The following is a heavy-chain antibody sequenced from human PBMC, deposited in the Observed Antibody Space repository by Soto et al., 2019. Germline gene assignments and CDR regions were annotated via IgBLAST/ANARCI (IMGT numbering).Heavy chain of an antibody. J-gene: IGHJ4*02. Sequence: SVKVSCKASGFTFTSSAVQWVRQARGQRLEWIGWIVVGSGNTNYAQKFQERVTITRDMSTSTAYMELSSLRSEDTAVYYCAAGLRQWLAFDYWGQGTLVTVSS. CDR3: AAGLRQWLAFDY. D-gene: IGHD6-19*01. CDR1: GFTFTSSA. V-gene: IGHV1-58*01. CDR2: IVVGSGNT.